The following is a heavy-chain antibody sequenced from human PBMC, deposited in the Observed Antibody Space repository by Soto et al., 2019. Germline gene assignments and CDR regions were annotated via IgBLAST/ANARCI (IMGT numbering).Heavy chain of an antibody. V-gene: IGHV5-10-1*01. CDR3: ARHGYSYEHGMDV. J-gene: IGHJ6*02. Sequence: ESLKVSCKGSGYRFTSYWIIGVRQMPGKGLEWMGRIDPSDSYTNYSPSFQGHVTISADKSISTAYLQWSSLKASDTAMYYWARHGYSYEHGMDVWGQGTTVTVS. CDR1: GYRFTSYW. D-gene: IGHD5-18*01. CDR2: IDPSDSYT.